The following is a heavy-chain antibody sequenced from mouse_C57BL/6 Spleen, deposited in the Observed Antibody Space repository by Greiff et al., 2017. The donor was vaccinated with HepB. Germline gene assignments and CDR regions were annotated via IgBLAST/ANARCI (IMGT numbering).Heavy chain of an antibody. CDR3: ASHSTVPWYFDV. Sequence: QVQLQQPGAELVRPGSSVKLSCKASGYTFTSYWMHWVKQRPIQGLEWIGNIDPSDSETHYNQKFKDKATLTVDKSSSTAYMQLGSLTSEDSAVYYCASHSTVPWYFDVWGTGTTLTVSS. CDR1: GYTFTSYW. CDR2: IDPSDSET. J-gene: IGHJ1*03. D-gene: IGHD1-1*01. V-gene: IGHV1-52*01.